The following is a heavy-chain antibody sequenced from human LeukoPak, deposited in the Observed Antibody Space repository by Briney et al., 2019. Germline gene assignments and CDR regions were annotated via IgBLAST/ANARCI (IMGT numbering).Heavy chain of an antibody. Sequence: GGSLRLSCAASGFTFSSDWMSWVRQAPGKGLEWVATIKEDGSEKYYVDSVKGRFTISRDNAKNSLYLQMNSLRAEDTAVYYCARDRSRCYYWGQGTLVTVSS. CDR3: ARDRSRCYY. CDR1: GFTFSSDW. J-gene: IGHJ4*02. V-gene: IGHV3-7*01. CDR2: IKEDGSEK.